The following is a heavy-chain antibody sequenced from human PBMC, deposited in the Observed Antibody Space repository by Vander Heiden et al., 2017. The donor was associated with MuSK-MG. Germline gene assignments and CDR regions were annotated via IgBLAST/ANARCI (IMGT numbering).Heavy chain of an antibody. CDR1: GFTFSDYS. V-gene: IGHV3-11*01. CDR2: ISSSGSTI. CDR3: ARGEYYDFWSGVWNYMDV. J-gene: IGHJ6*03. Sequence: QVQLVESGGGLVKPGGSLRLPCAAPGFTFSDYSMSWIGQVPGKGLEWVSYISSSGSTIYYADSVKGRFTISRDNAKNSLYLQMNSLRAEDTAVYYCARGEYYDFWSGVWNYMDVWGKGTTVTVSS. D-gene: IGHD3-3*01.